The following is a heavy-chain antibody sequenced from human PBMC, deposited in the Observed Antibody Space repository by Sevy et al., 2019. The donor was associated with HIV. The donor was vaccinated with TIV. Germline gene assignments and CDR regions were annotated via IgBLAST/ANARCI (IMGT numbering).Heavy chain of an antibody. Sequence: GGSLRLSCAASGFSFSSYALHWVRQAPGKGLEYVSAISSNGGNTYYADSVKGRFTISRDNSKNTLYLQMGSLRAEDMAVYYCAREGVGGYSYSLDYWGQGTLVTVSS. CDR2: ISSNGGNT. CDR3: AREGVGGYSYSLDY. D-gene: IGHD5-18*01. CDR1: GFSFSSYA. J-gene: IGHJ4*02. V-gene: IGHV3-64*02.